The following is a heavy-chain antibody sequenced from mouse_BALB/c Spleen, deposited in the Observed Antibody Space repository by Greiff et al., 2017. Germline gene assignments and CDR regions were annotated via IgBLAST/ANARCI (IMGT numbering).Heavy chain of an antibody. D-gene: IGHD6-1*01. CDR2: IYPGDGDT. V-gene: IGHV1-87*01. CDR1: GYTFTSYW. CDR3: ARELAD. J-gene: IGHJ2*01. Sequence: VQLQQSGAELARPGASVKLSCKASGYTFTSYWMQWVKQRPGQGLEWIGAIYPGDGDTRYTQKFKGKATLTADKSSSTAYMQLSSLASEDSAVYYCARELADWGQGTTLTVSS.